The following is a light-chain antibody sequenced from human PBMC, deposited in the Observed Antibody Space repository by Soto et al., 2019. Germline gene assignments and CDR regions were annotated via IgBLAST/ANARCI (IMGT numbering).Light chain of an antibody. CDR1: SSNIGSNT. CDR3: AAWDDSLNGYV. J-gene: IGLJ1*01. CDR2: SNN. Sequence: VLTQPPSASGTPGQRVTISCSGSSSNIGSNTVNWYQQLPGTAPKLLIHSNNQRPSGVPDRFSGSKSGTSASLAISGLQSEDEADYYCAAWDDSLNGYVFGTGTKVTVL. V-gene: IGLV1-44*01.